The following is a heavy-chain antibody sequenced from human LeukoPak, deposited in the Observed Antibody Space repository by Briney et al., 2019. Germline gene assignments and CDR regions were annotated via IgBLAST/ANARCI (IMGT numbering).Heavy chain of an antibody. CDR1: GGSISSYF. Sequence: PSETLSLTCTVSGGSISSYFWNWIRQPAGKGLEWIGRIYPSGSTNYSPSLKSRVTMSRDTSTNQFFPKLNSMTAADTAVYYCARGWEANLDVWGKGTTVTVSS. CDR2: IYPSGST. D-gene: IGHD1-26*01. V-gene: IGHV4-4*07. CDR3: ARGWEANLDV. J-gene: IGHJ6*04.